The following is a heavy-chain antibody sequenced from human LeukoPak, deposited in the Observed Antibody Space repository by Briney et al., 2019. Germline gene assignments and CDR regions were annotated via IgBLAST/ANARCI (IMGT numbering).Heavy chain of an antibody. D-gene: IGHD2-21*02. Sequence: SVKVSCKASGNTFSTYAINWVRHAPGQGLEGMGRIIPMLDIANYAQKFQGRVTITADKSTSTAYMDLSSLRSEDTAVYYCARDLRSDEGYFDYWGQGTLVTVSS. CDR1: GNTFSTYA. J-gene: IGHJ4*02. CDR3: ARDLRSDEGYFDY. CDR2: IIPMLDIA. V-gene: IGHV1-69*04.